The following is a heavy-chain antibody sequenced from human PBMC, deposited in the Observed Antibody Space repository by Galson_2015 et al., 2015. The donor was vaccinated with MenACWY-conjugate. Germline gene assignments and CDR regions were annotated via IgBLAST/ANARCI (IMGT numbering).Heavy chain of an antibody. CDR3: ARKIKAVAGKNYSCYGMVV. CDR1: GFTFSNYW. V-gene: IGHV3-7*03. J-gene: IGHJ6*02. Sequence: SLRLSCAGSGFTFSNYWMSWVRQAPGKGLERVANIKQDGSEKYYVDSVKGRFTISRDNAKISLYLQMNSLRAEDTAVYYCARKIKAVAGKNYSCYGMVVWARSTIVPVSS. CDR2: IKQDGSEK. D-gene: IGHD6-19*01.